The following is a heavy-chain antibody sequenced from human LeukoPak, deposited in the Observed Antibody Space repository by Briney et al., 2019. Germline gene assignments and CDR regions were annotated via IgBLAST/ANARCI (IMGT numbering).Heavy chain of an antibody. Sequence: GGSLALSCAASGFTFSSFGMYWVRHAPGTGLEWVAFIQYDGSKKFYSDSVNGRFTISRDNSKDTLYLQMNSLRAEDTAVYYCGQRHGYSAPQLAYWGQGSLVTVSS. CDR2: IQYDGSKK. D-gene: IGHD5-24*01. CDR3: GQRHGYSAPQLAY. J-gene: IGHJ4*02. CDR1: GFTFSSFG. V-gene: IGHV3-30*02.